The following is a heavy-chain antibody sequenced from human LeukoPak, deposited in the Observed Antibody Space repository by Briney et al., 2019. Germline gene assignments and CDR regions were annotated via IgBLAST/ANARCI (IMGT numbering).Heavy chain of an antibody. CDR1: GGSFSSYY. Sequence: PSETLSLTCAASGGSFSSYYWSWIRQPPGKGLEWIGEISHSGSTNYYAPLKRRVTISVDTSKNQFSLKLSSVTAADTAVYYCARQNYTPWFDPWGQGTLVTVSS. D-gene: IGHD3-3*01. CDR2: ISHSGST. V-gene: IGHV4-34*01. CDR3: ARQNYTPWFDP. J-gene: IGHJ5*02.